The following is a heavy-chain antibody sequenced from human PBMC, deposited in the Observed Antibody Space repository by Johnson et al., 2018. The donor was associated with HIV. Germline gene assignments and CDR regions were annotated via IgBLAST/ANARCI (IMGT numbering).Heavy chain of an antibody. CDR2: ISGSGGST. J-gene: IGHJ3*02. V-gene: IGHV3-23*04. Sequence: VQLVESGGGVVQPGRSLRLSCAASGFTFSSYAMSWVRQAPGKGLEWVSAISGSGGSTYYADSVKGRFTISRDNSKNTLYLQMNSLRAEDTAVYYCAKMLDLGDDGSDIWGKGTMVTVSS. D-gene: IGHD3/OR15-3a*01. CDR1: GFTFSSYA. CDR3: AKMLDLGDDGSDI.